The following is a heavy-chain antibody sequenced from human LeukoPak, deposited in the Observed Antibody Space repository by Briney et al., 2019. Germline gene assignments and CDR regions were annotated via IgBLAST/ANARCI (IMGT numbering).Heavy chain of an antibody. CDR1: RFTFSSYS. V-gene: IGHV3-21*01. CDR2: ISSSSSYI. D-gene: IGHD2-2*01. Sequence: GGSLRLSCAASRFTFSSYSMNWVRQAPGKGLEWVSSISSSSSYIYYADSVKGRFTISRDNAKNSLYLQMNSLRAEDTAVYYCARGIRIVVVPAAYDAFDIWGQGTMVTVSS. CDR3: ARGIRIVVVPAAYDAFDI. J-gene: IGHJ3*02.